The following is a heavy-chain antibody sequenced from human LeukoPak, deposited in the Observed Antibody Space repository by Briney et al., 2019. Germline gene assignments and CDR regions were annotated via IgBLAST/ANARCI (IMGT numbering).Heavy chain of an antibody. V-gene: IGHV4-34*01. Sequence: SSETLSLTCAVYGGSFSGYYWSWIRQPPGKGLEWIGEINHSGSTNYNPSLKSRVTISVETSKNQFSLKLSSVTAADTAVYYCARTRPDIVVVPAAISQRGYYYYSYYMDVWGKGTTVTVSS. CDR1: GGSFSGYY. CDR2: INHSGST. D-gene: IGHD2-2*02. J-gene: IGHJ6*03. CDR3: ARTRPDIVVVPAAISQRGYYYYSYYMDV.